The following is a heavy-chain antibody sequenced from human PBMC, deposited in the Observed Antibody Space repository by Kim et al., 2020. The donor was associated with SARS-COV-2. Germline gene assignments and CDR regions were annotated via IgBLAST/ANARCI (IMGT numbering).Heavy chain of an antibody. V-gene: IGHV1-8*01. Sequence: ASVKVSCKASGYTFTSYDINWVRQATGQRPEWMGWMNPNSGNTGYAQSFQGRVEMTRNTSISTAYMELRSLRSEDTAVYYCARRVAASGTVLGYWGQGTLVTVSS. CDR3: ARRVAASGTVLGY. J-gene: IGHJ4*02. D-gene: IGHD6-25*01. CDR2: MNPNSGNT. CDR1: GYTFTSYD.